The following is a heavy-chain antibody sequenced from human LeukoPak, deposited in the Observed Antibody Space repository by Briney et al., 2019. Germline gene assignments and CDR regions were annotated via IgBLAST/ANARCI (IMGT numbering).Heavy chain of an antibody. D-gene: IGHD3-16*01. CDR2: IYYSGST. CDR3: ARGHYDYVWGSFLNPLFPDY. V-gene: IGHV4-59*01. CDR1: GRSISSYY. J-gene: IGHJ4*02. Sequence: SETLSLTCTVSGRSISSYYWRWMRQPAGEGREWFGYIYYSGSTNYNPSLKSRVTISVDTSKNQFSLTLSSVTAADTAVYYCARGHYDYVWGSFLNPLFPDYWGQGTLVTVSS.